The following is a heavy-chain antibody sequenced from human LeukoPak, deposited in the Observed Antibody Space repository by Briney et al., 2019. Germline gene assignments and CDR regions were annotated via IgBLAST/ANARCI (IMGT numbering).Heavy chain of an antibody. D-gene: IGHD3-10*02. Sequence: SVKVSCKASGGTFSSYAISWVRQAPGQGLEWMGGIIPIFGTANYAQKFQGRVTITTDESTSTTYMELSSLRSEDTAVYYCARERSYVMDPWGQGTLVTVSS. V-gene: IGHV1-69*05. J-gene: IGHJ5*02. CDR2: IIPIFGTA. CDR1: GGTFSSYA. CDR3: ARERSYVMDP.